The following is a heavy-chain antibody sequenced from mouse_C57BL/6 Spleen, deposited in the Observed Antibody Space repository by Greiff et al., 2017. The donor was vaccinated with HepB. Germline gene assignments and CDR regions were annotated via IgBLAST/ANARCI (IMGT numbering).Heavy chain of an antibody. D-gene: IGHD1-1*01. V-gene: IGHV1-54*01. CDR2: INPGSGGT. Sequence: VKLQESGAELVRPGTSVKVSCKASGYAFTNYLIEWVKQRPGQGLEWIGVINPGSGGTNYNEKFKGKATLTADKSSSTAYMQLSSLTSEDSAVYFCAREGLLGDYFDYWGQGTTLTVSS. CDR1: GYAFTNYL. CDR3: AREGLLGDYFDY. J-gene: IGHJ2*01.